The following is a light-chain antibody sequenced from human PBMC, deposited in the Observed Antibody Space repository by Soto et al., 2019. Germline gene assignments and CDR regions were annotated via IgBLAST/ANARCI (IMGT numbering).Light chain of an antibody. CDR1: QSLSSGY. V-gene: IGKV3-20*01. CDR3: KQYGSSPWT. Sequence: EIVLTQSPGTLSLSPGERVTLSCRASQSLSSGYLAWYQQKFGQAPRLLIYDASRRATGIPDRFSGSGSGTDFNLTLTRLQPEDFAVYYCKQYGSSPWTSGQGTKVDIK. CDR2: DAS. J-gene: IGKJ1*01.